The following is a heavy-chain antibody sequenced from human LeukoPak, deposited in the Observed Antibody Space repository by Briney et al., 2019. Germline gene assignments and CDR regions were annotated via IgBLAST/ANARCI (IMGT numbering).Heavy chain of an antibody. D-gene: IGHD3-22*01. V-gene: IGHV4-59*01. CDR3: AGGNFYDSRGHPYHFHF. Sequence: SETLSLTCTVSGVSISSYYWSWIRQPPWKGLEWIGYIYYSENTNYNSSLKSRVTISEDTSKNQFSLKLTSVTAADTAVYYCAGGNFYDSRGHPYHFHFWGQGTLVSVSS. J-gene: IGHJ4*02. CDR1: GVSISSYY. CDR2: IYYSENT.